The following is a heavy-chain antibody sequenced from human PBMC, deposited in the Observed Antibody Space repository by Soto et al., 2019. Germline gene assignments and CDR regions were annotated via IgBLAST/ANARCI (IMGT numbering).Heavy chain of an antibody. Sequence: VASVKVSCKASGYTFTSYGISWVRQSPGQGLELMGWISAYNGNTNYAQKLQVRVTMTTDQSTRTAYMELRSLRSDDTAVYYCARGFGAARFLEWYRGYYYYGMDVWGQGTTVTVSS. CDR1: GYTFTSYG. J-gene: IGHJ6*02. CDR3: ARGFGAARFLEWYRGYYYYGMDV. V-gene: IGHV1-18*01. CDR2: ISAYNGNT. D-gene: IGHD3-3*01.